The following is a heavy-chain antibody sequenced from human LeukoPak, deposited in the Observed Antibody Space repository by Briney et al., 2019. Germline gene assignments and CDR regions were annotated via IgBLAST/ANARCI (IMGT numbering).Heavy chain of an antibody. Sequence: VASVKVSCKASGYTFTSYGISWVRQAPGRGLEWMGWISAYNGNTNYAQKLQGRVTMTTDTSTSTAYMELRSLRSDDTAVYYCARLTYYDFWSGYYASDDTPPFDYWGQGTLVTVSS. CDR2: ISAYNGNT. D-gene: IGHD3-3*01. J-gene: IGHJ4*02. V-gene: IGHV1-18*01. CDR1: GYTFTSYG. CDR3: ARLTYYDFWSGYYASDDTPPFDY.